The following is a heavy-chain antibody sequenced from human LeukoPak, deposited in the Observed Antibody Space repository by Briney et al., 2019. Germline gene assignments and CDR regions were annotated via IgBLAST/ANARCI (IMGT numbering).Heavy chain of an antibody. D-gene: IGHD6-13*01. Sequence: ASVTVSCKASGYTFTGYYMHWVRQAPGQGLEWMGRINPNSGGTNYAQKFQGRVTMTRDTSISTAYMELSRLRSYDTAVYYCASLSAAGFFDYWGQGTLVTVSS. CDR1: GYTFTGYY. CDR3: ASLSAAGFFDY. CDR2: INPNSGGT. J-gene: IGHJ4*02. V-gene: IGHV1-2*06.